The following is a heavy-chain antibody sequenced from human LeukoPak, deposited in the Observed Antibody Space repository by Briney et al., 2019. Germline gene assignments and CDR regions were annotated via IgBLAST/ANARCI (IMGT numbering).Heavy chain of an antibody. D-gene: IGHD3-10*01. CDR3: ASLILPMVRGVN. J-gene: IGHJ4*02. Sequence: SETLSLTCTVSGGSISSGGYYWSWIRQHPGTGLEWIGYIYYSGSTYYNPSLKSRVTISVDTSKNQFSLKLSSVTAADTAVYYCASLILPMVRGVNWGQGTLVTVSS. V-gene: IGHV4-31*03. CDR2: IYYSGST. CDR1: GGSISSGGYY.